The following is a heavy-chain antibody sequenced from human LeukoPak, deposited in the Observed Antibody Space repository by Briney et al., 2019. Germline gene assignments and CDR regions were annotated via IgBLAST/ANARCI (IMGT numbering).Heavy chain of an antibody. Sequence: ASVKVSCKASGYTFTSYGISWVRQAPGQGLEWMGWISAYNGNTNYAQKLQGRVTMTTDTSTSTAYMELRSLRSDDTAVYYCARAPLSNYGVKPFDYWGQGTLVTVSS. CDR3: ARAPLSNYGVKPFDY. V-gene: IGHV1-18*01. J-gene: IGHJ4*02. D-gene: IGHD4-11*01. CDR1: GYTFTSYG. CDR2: ISAYNGNT.